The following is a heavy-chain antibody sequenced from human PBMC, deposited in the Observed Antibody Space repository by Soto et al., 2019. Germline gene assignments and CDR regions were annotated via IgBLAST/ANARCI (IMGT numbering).Heavy chain of an antibody. Sequence: ASVKFSCKASGYTFTSYGISWVRQAPGQVLECMVWISAYNGNTNYXXKLQGRVXXTTDTSTSTAXMEMRXLRCDETDVYYCATNSRNDAVDIWAQGTMVTVSS. V-gene: IGHV1-18*01. CDR3: ATNSRNDAVDI. CDR2: ISAYNGNT. J-gene: IGHJ3*02. CDR1: GYTFTSYG. D-gene: IGHD5-18*01.